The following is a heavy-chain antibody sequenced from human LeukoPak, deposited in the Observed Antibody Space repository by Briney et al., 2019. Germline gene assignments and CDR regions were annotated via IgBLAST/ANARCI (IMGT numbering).Heavy chain of an antibody. CDR2: IWYDGTNK. CDR1: GFSFSDYG. J-gene: IGHJ4*02. CDR3: ARDRYGIRKDYFDY. D-gene: IGHD1-14*01. Sequence: GGSLRLSCAASGFSFSDYGMHWVRQAPGKGLEWVALIWYDGTNKYYVDSVKGRFTISRDNSKNTLYLQMNSLRADDTAVYYCARDRYGIRKDYFDYWGQGNLVTVSS. V-gene: IGHV3-33*01.